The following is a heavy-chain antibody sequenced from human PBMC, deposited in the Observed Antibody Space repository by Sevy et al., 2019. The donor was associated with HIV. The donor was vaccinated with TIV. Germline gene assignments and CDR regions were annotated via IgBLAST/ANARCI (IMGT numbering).Heavy chain of an antibody. CDR1: GYTFRSYG. J-gene: IGHJ4*02. D-gene: IGHD2-2*01. Sequence: ASVKVSCRASGYTFRSYGISWVRQAPGQGLEWMGWISPYTGDTDFAQKVQGRISMTSDTSTITAYMELRSLSSDDTAVYYCASDKPQGVVVLPGAMWGGVDYWGQGTLVTVS. CDR3: ASDKPQGVVVLPGAMWGGVDY. V-gene: IGHV1-18*01. CDR2: ISPYTGDT.